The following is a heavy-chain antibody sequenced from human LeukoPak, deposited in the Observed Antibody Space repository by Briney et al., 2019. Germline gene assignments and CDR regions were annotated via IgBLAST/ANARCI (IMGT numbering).Heavy chain of an antibody. Sequence: SETLSLTCTVSGGSISSYYWSWIRQPPGKGLEWIGYIYYSGSTNYNPSLKSRVTISVDTSKNQFSLKLSSVTAADTAVYYCARPRQGFDYWGQGTLVTVSS. V-gene: IGHV4-59*12. J-gene: IGHJ4*02. CDR2: IYYSGST. CDR3: ARPRQGFDY. CDR1: GGSISSYY.